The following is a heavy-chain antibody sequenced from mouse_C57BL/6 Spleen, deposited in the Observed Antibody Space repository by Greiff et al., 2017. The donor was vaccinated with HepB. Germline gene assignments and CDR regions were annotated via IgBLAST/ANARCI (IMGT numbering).Heavy chain of an antibody. CDR3: ARLWLRRGDYYAMDY. J-gene: IGHJ4*01. D-gene: IGHD2-2*01. CDR1: GFSLTSYG. Sequence: QVQLKESGPGLVQPSQSLSITCTVSGFSLTSYGVHWVRQSPGKGLEWLGVIWSGGSTDYNAAFISRLSSSKDNSKSQVFFKMNSLQADDTAIYYWARLWLRRGDYYAMDYWGQGTSVTVSS. V-gene: IGHV2-2*01. CDR2: IWSGGST.